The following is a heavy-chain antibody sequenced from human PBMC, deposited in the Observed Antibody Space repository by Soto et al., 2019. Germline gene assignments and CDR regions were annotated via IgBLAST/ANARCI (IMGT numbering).Heavy chain of an antibody. J-gene: IGHJ4*02. CDR3: ARDTGDGTFDF. CDR2: INGGTGQT. CDR1: GYTFSTYA. Sequence: RASVKVSCKASGYTFSTYAMHWVRQAPGQSLEWMGWINGGTGQTRYSQRFQDRVTISRDTSASTAYMELTSLRSEDTAVYYCARDTGDGTFDFWGQGTLVTVSS. D-gene: IGHD7-27*01. V-gene: IGHV1-3*01.